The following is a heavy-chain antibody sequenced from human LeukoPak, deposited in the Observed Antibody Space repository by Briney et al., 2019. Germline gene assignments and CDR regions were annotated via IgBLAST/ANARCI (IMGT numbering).Heavy chain of an antibody. D-gene: IGHD3-22*01. CDR2: INHSGST. J-gene: IGHJ3*02. CDR3: ARPTDRYDSSGFGAFDI. V-gene: IGHV4-34*01. Sequence: SETLSLTCAVYGGSFSGYYWSWIRQPPGRGLEWIGEINHSGSTNYNPSLKSRVTISVDTSKNQFSLRLNSVTAADTAVYYCARPTDRYDSSGFGAFDIWGQGTMVTVSS. CDR1: GGSFSGYY.